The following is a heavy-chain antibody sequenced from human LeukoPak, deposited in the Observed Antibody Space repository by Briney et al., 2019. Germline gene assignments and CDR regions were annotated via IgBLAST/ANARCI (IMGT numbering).Heavy chain of an antibody. CDR2: TKNKTDVVTT. CDR3: TTGSQANKRYCSGGSCYLRRVAVNCFDY. CDR1: GFPLSNAW. V-gene: IGHV3-15*01. J-gene: IGHJ4*02. Sequence: KLGGSLRLSRSASGFPLSNAWMSWARHAPGEGLEWVGRTKNKTDVVTTDYAAPVKGRFTISRDDSKDTLYLKMNSLKPDDTAVDYCTTGSQANKRYCSGGSCYLRRVAVNCFDYWGQGTLVTVSS. D-gene: IGHD2-15*01.